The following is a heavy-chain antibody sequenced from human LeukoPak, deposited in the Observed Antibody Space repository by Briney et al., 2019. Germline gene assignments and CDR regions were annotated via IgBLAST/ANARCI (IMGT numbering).Heavy chain of an antibody. V-gene: IGHV4-59*12. CDR2: IYYSGST. D-gene: IGHD3-10*01. CDR1: GGSISSYY. Sequence: SETLSLTCTVSGGSISSYYWSWIRQPPGKGLEWIGYIYYSGSTNYNPSLKSRVTISVDTSKNQFSLKLSSVTAADTAVYYCARTMVRDPGYFDYWGQGTLVTVSS. J-gene: IGHJ4*02. CDR3: ARTMVRDPGYFDY.